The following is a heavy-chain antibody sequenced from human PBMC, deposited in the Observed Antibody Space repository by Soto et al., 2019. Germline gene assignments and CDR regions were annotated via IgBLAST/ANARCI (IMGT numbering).Heavy chain of an antibody. V-gene: IGHV1-69*12. D-gene: IGHD2-15*01. J-gene: IGHJ4*02. CDR3: ARDRCSGGSCYSGSADD. CDR2: IIPIFGTA. CDR1: GGTFSSYA. Sequence: QVQLVQSGAEVKKPGSSVKVSCKASGGTFSSYAISWVRQAPGQGLEWMGGIIPIFGTANYAQKFQGRVTITADESTSTAYMELSSLRSKDTAVYYCARDRCSGGSCYSGSADDWGQGTLVTVSS.